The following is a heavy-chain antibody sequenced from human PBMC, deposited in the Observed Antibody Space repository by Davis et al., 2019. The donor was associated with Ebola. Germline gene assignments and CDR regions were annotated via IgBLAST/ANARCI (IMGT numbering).Heavy chain of an antibody. V-gene: IGHV2-70*04. J-gene: IGHJ4*02. CDR2: IDWDDDK. D-gene: IGHD3-10*01. CDR3: ARVVQGVSTYYFDY. Sequence: SGPTLVKPTQTLTLTCTFSGFSLSTSGMRVSWIRQPPGKALEWLARIDWDDDKFYSTSLKTRLTISKDTSKNQVVLTMTNMDPVDTATYYCARVVQGVSTYYFDYWGQGTLVTVSS. CDR1: GFSLSTSGMR.